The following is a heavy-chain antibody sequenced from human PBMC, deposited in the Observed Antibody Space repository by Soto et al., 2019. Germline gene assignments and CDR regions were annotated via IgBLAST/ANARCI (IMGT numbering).Heavy chain of an antibody. J-gene: IGHJ6*02. CDR2: INHRGST. V-gene: IGHV4-34*01. D-gene: IGHD3-10*01. Sequence: SETLSLTCAVYGGSFSGYYWSWIRQPPGKGLEWIGEINHRGSTNYNPSLKIRVTISVDTSKNQFSLKLSSVTAADTAGYYCASGTIRRAYYYGSGSDYGMDVWGQGTTVTVSS. CDR1: GGSFSGYY. CDR3: ASGTIRRAYYYGSGSDYGMDV.